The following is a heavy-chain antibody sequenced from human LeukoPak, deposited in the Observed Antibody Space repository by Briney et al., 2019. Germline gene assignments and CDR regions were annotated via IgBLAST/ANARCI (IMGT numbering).Heavy chain of an antibody. D-gene: IGHD4-17*01. J-gene: IGHJ6*02. CDR1: GYTFNTYY. CDR3: ARGGPTVTSYYYYYDMDV. V-gene: IGHV1-46*02. Sequence: ASVKVSCKASGYTFNTYYMHWVRQAPGQGLEWMGIINPSRGNTSYAQKFQGRVTMTRDTSTSTVFMELSSLRSEDTAVYYCARGGPTVTSYYYYYDMDVWGQGTTVTVSS. CDR2: INPSRGNT.